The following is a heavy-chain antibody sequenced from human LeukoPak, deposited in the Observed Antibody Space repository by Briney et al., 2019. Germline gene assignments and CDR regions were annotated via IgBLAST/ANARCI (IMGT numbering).Heavy chain of an antibody. CDR3: ARGGLSIMGY. V-gene: IGHV3-48*01. Sequence: GGSLRLSCGASGITFSSYSMNWVRQAPGKGLVWVSYISSSGSTKYYADSVKGRFTSSRDNARNSLYLQMNSLRAEDTAVYFCARGGLSIMGYWGQGTLVTVSS. J-gene: IGHJ4*02. D-gene: IGHD2/OR15-2a*01. CDR1: GITFSSYS. CDR2: ISSSGSTK.